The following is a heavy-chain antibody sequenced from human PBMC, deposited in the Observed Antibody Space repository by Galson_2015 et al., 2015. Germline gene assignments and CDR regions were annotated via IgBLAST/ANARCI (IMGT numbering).Heavy chain of an antibody. J-gene: IGHJ4*02. D-gene: IGHD5-24*01. V-gene: IGHV4-34*01. CDR2: INHSGST. Sequence: SETLSLTCAVYGGSFSGYYWSWIRQPPGKGLEWIGEINHSGSTNYNPSLKSRVTISVDTSKNQFSLKLSSVTAADTAVYYCARTGRDGYNSYYFDYWGQGTLVTVSS. CDR3: ARTGRDGYNSYYFDY. CDR1: GGSFSGYY.